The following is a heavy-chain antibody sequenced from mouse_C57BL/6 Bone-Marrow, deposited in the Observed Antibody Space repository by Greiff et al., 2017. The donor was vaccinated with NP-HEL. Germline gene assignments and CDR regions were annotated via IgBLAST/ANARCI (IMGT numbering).Heavy chain of an antibody. J-gene: IGHJ1*03. Sequence: VQLKESGGGLVKPGGSLKLSCAASGFTFSSYAMSWVRQTPEKRLEWVATISDGGSYTYYPDNVKGRFTISRDNAKNNLYLQMSHLKSEDTAMYYCARDWGYSNWYFDVWGTGTTVTVSS. CDR1: GFTFSSYA. CDR3: ARDWGYSNWYFDV. D-gene: IGHD2-5*01. CDR2: ISDGGSYT. V-gene: IGHV5-4*01.